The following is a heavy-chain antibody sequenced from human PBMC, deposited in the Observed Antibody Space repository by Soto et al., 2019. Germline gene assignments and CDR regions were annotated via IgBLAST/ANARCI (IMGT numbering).Heavy chain of an antibody. CDR1: GYTFTSYG. D-gene: IGHD2-2*01. Sequence: QVQLVQSGAEVKKPGASVKVSCKASGYTFTSYGISWVRQAPGQGLEWMGWISAYNGNTNYAQKLQGRVNMTTDTSTSTAYMELGSLRSDDTGFYYCAGERDPIPSTRLGYWFDPWGQGTLVTVSS. CDR2: ISAYNGNT. CDR3: AGERDPIPSTRLGYWFDP. V-gene: IGHV1-18*01. J-gene: IGHJ5*02.